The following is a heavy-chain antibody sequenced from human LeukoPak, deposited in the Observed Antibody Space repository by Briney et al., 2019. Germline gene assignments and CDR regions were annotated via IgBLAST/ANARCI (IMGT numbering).Heavy chain of an antibody. CDR2: ISAYNGNT. D-gene: IGHD3-16*01. CDR1: GGTFSTYV. CDR3: ARNWGAGHPINFDY. Sequence: ASVKVSCKASGGTFSTYVISWVRQAPGQGLEWMGWISAYNGNTNYAQKLQGRVTMTTDTSTSTAYMELRSLRSDDTAVYYCARNWGAGHPINFDYWGQGTLVTVSS. V-gene: IGHV1-18*01. J-gene: IGHJ4*02.